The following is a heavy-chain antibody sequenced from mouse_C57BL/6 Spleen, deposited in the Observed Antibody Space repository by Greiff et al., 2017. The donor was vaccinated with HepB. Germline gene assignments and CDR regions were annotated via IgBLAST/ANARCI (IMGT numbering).Heavy chain of an antibody. CDR1: GFTFSDYY. CDR2: ISNGGGST. J-gene: IGHJ1*03. D-gene: IGHD2-1*01. CDR3: ARHEGNYGYFDV. V-gene: IGHV5-12*01. Sequence: EVKLVESGGGLVQPGGSLKLSCAASGFTFSDYYMYWVRQTPEKRLEWVAYISNGGGSTYYPDTVKGRFTISRDNAKNTLYLQMSRLKSEDTAMYYCARHEGNYGYFDVWGTGTTVTVSS.